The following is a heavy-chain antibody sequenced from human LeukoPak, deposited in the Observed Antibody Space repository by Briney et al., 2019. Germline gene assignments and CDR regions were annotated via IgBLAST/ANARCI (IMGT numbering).Heavy chain of an antibody. CDR1: GYTLSSSY. CDR3: ASLYVDRQNPYYYYYMDV. CDR2: VNPSDNSR. D-gene: IGHD2-8*01. V-gene: IGHV1-46*01. J-gene: IGHJ6*03. Sequence: ASVKVSCKASGYTLSSSYMHWVRQAPGQGLEWMGVVNPSDNSRTYAQKFQGRVTITTDESTSTAYMELSSLRSEDTAVYYCASLYVDRQNPYYYYYMDVWGKGTTVTVSS.